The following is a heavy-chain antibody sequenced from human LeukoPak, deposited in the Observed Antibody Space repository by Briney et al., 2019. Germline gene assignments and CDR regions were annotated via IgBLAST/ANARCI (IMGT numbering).Heavy chain of an antibody. V-gene: IGHV1-69*05. CDR3: ARDLVGRRYYGSGSYGGYYYYYMDV. Sequence: GASVKVSCKASGGTFSTYAVSWVRQAPGQGLEWMGGIIPIFGTANYAQKFQGGVTITTDESTSTAYMELSSLRSEDTAVYYCARDLVGRRYYGSGSYGGYYYYYMDVWGKGTTVTVSS. CDR1: GGTFSTYA. D-gene: IGHD3-10*01. CDR2: IIPIFGTA. J-gene: IGHJ6*03.